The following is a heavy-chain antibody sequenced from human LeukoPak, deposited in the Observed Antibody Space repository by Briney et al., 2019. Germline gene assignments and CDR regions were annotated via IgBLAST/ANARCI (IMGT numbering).Heavy chain of an antibody. CDR2: IYYSGST. CDR1: GGSISSSSYY. Sequence: PSETLSLTCTVSGGSISSSSYYWGWIRQPPGKGLEWIGSIYYSGSTYYNPSLKGRVAISVDTSKNQFSLKLSSVTAADTAVYYCARHDPSEVWGQGTLVTVSS. D-gene: IGHD1-26*01. V-gene: IGHV4-39*01. CDR3: ARHDPSEV. J-gene: IGHJ4*02.